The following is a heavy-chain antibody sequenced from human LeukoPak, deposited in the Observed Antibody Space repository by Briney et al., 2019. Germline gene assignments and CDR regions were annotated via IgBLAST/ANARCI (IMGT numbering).Heavy chain of an antibody. CDR3: AKDLSYSTDWPYFDS. CDR1: GFTFSTYA. CDR2: ISYDGSSK. J-gene: IGHJ4*02. V-gene: IGHV3-30*04. Sequence: GGSLRLSCAASGFTFSTYAMHWVRQAPGKGLEWVAVISYDGSSKYYADSVKGRFTISRDNSKNTLYLQMNSLRAEDTAVYYCAKDLSYSTDWPYFDSWGQGTLVTVSS. D-gene: IGHD6-19*01.